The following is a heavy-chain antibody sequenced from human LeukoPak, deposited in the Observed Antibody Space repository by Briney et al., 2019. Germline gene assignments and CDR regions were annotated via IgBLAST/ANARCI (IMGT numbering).Heavy chain of an antibody. J-gene: IGHJ4*02. CDR1: GYTFTNYV. D-gene: IGHD3-10*01. Sequence: ASVKVSCKASGYTFTNYVINWVRQAPGQGLEWMGWISPYNGNTNYAQKVQGRVTMTTDTSTSTAYMELRSLRSDDTAVYYCARPLNFGESPLGIWGQGTLVTVSS. CDR3: ARPLNFGESPLGI. CDR2: ISPYNGNT. V-gene: IGHV1-18*01.